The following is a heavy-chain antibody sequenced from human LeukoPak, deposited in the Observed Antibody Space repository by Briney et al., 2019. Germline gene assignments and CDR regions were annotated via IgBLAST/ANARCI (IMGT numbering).Heavy chain of an antibody. V-gene: IGHV3-30*18. Sequence: GGSLRLSCAASGFTFSSYWMSWVRQAPGKGLEWVAVISYDGSNKYYADSVKGRFTISRDNSKNTLYLQMNSLRAEDTAVYYCAKALVATEHYYYYGMDVWGQGTTVTVSS. CDR2: ISYDGSNK. J-gene: IGHJ6*02. CDR3: AKALVATEHYYYYGMDV. D-gene: IGHD5-12*01. CDR1: GFTFSSYW.